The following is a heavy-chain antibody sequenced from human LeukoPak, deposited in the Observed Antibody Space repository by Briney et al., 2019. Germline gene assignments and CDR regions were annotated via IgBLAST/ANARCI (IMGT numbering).Heavy chain of an antibody. Sequence: PGGSLRLSCAASGFTFNDYYMSWIRQAPGKGLEWVSSLSSSGLTRYYADSVKGRFTISRDNAKHSLYLQMNSLRAEDTAVYYCAKSVTTVFNVVSRNWFDPWGQGTLVTVSS. CDR1: GFTFNDYY. CDR3: AKSVTTVFNVVSRNWFDP. D-gene: IGHD3-3*01. J-gene: IGHJ5*02. V-gene: IGHV3-11*01. CDR2: LSSSGLTR.